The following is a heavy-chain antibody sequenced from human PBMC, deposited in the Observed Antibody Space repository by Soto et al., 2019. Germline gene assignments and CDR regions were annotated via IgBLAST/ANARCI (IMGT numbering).Heavy chain of an antibody. J-gene: IGHJ4*02. V-gene: IGHV1-46*01. D-gene: IGHD3-22*01. CDR2: INPSGGST. Sequence: QVQLVQSGAEVKKPGASVKVSCKASGYIFTNHYIHWVRQAPGQGLEWMGIINPSGGSTNYLQKFQGRITMTRDTSTSTVYMELSSLRSEDTAVYSCARADYYDSSGFYYDCWGQGTLVTVSS. CDR3: ARADYYDSSGFYYDC. CDR1: GYIFTNHY.